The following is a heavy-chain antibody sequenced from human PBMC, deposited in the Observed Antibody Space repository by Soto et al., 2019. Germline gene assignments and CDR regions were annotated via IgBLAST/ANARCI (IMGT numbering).Heavy chain of an antibody. V-gene: IGHV3-23*01. Sequence: AGASLRLSCAASGFKFSNYAMSWVRHAPGKGLEWVSLISATGGGTYYADSVKGRFTISRDNSHNTLYINVHSLTAEDTAVYYCAKDRGEGGNPASYFDFWGQGAQVTVSS. J-gene: IGHJ4*02. CDR3: AKDRGEGGNPASYFDF. CDR1: GFKFSNYA. CDR2: ISATGGGT. D-gene: IGHD3-10*01.